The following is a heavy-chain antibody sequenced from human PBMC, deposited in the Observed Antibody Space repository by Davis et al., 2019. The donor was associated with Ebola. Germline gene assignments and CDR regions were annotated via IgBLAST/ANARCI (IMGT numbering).Heavy chain of an antibody. CDR2: IIPVFRTA. D-gene: IGHD2-15*01. V-gene: IGHV1-69*13. CDR3: AHLGPQRYCSGGGCHGYLDY. CDR1: GGTFSSYT. J-gene: IGHJ4*02. Sequence: SVKVSCKASGGTFSSYTISWVRQAPGQGLEWMGGIIPVFRTANYAQKFQGRVTITADESTRTAYMELNGLRSEDTAVYYCAHLGPQRYCSGGGCHGYLDYWGQGTLVSVSS.